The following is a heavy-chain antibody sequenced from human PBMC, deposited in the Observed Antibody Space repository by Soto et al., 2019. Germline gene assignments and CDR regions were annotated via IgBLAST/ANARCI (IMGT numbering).Heavy chain of an antibody. Sequence: PSETLSLTCTVSGGSISSYYWSWIRQPPGKGLEWIGYIYYSGSTNYNPSLKSRVTISVDTSKNQFSLKLSSVTAADTAVYYCARGERFSGSYAPDYWGQGTLVTVS. J-gene: IGHJ4*02. CDR3: ARGERFSGSYAPDY. CDR1: GGSISSYY. V-gene: IGHV4-59*01. CDR2: IYYSGST. D-gene: IGHD1-26*01.